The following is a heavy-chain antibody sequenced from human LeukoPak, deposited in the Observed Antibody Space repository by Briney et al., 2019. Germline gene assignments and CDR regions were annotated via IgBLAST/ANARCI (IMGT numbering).Heavy chain of an antibody. D-gene: IGHD5-18*01. V-gene: IGHV4-31*03. J-gene: IGHJ3*02. Sequence: SQTLSLTCTVSGGSISSGGYYWSWIRQHPGKGLEWIGYIYYSGSTYYNPSLKSRVTISVDTSKNQFSLKLSSVTAADTAVYYCARDLNEGYRYSYGIDAFDIWGQGTMVTVSS. CDR1: GGSISSGGYY. CDR2: IYYSGST. CDR3: ARDLNEGYRYSYGIDAFDI.